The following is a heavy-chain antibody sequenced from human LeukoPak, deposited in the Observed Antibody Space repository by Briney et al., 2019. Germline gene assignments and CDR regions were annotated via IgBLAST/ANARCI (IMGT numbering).Heavy chain of an antibody. CDR2: IYYSGST. J-gene: IGHJ5*02. V-gene: IGHV4-4*07. D-gene: IGHD3-10*01. CDR1: GGSISIYY. Sequence: SETLSLTCTVSGGSISIYYWSWIRQPAGKGLEWIGRIYYSGSTNYKPSLKSRVTISVDTSKNQFSLKLSSVTAADTAVYYCVRGGYYGSGNDFRFDPWGQGTLVTVSS. CDR3: VRGGYYGSGNDFRFDP.